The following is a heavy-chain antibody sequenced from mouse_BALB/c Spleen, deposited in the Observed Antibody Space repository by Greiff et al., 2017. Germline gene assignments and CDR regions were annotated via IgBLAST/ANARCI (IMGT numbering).Heavy chain of an antibody. D-gene: IGHD2-1*01. V-gene: IGHV2-9*02. CDR2: IWAGGST. CDR3: ARDNGNYSAWFAY. CDR1: GFSLTSYG. J-gene: IGHJ3*01. Sequence: VKLMESGPGLVAPSQSLSITCTVSGFSLTSYGVHWVRQPPGKGLEWLGVIWAGGSTNYNSALMSRLSISKDNSKSQVFLKMNSLQTDDTAMYYCARDNGNYSAWFAYWGQGTLVTVSA.